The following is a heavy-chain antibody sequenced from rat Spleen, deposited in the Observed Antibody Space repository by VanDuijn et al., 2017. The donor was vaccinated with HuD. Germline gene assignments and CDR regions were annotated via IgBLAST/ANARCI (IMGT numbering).Heavy chain of an antibody. Sequence: EVQLVESGGGLVQPGRSLKLSCAASGFTFSDYYMAWVRQAPTKGLEWVATISYDGSSTYYRDSVKGRFTISRDNAKSTLYLQMDSLRSEDTATYYCTTEGYYYYSSVYWFAYWGQGTLVTVSS. CDR3: TTEGYYYYSSVYWFAY. CDR2: ISYDGSST. D-gene: IGHD1-2*01. CDR1: GFTFSDYY. V-gene: IGHV5-20*01. J-gene: IGHJ3*01.